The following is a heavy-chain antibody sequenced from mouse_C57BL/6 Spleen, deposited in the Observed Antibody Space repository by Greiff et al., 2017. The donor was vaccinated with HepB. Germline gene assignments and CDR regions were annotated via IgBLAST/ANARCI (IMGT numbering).Heavy chain of an antibody. V-gene: IGHV1-80*01. CDR3: ARDFYYYGSSFV. CDR2: IYPGDGDT. Sequence: QVQLQQSGAELVKPGASVKISCKASGYAFSSYWMNWVKQRPGKGLEWIGQIYPGDGDTNYNGKFKGKATLTADKSSSTAYMQLSSLTSEDSAVYFCARDFYYYGSSFVWGTGTTVTVSS. CDR1: GYAFSSYW. J-gene: IGHJ1*03. D-gene: IGHD1-1*01.